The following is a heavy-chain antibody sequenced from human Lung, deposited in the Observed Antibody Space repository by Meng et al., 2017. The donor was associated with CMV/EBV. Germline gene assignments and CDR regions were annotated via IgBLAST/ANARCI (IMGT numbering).Heavy chain of an antibody. D-gene: IGHD2-2*02. Sequence: GESLKISCAASGFTFNSYRMNWLRQAPGKGLEWVSYISSSSSSIYYTDSVKGRFTISRDNAKNSLYLEMNSLRVDDTGVYFCARDAGEGIVVVPAAISDYWXQGTXVTVAS. J-gene: IGHJ4*02. CDR3: ARDAGEGIVVVPAAISDY. V-gene: IGHV3-48*04. CDR2: ISSSSSSI. CDR1: GFTFNSYR.